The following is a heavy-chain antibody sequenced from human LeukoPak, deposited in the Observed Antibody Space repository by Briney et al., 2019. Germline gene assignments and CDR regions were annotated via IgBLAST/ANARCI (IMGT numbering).Heavy chain of an antibody. CDR1: GSTFPGLY. Sequence: ASVKVSCKASGSTFPGLYIHWVRQAPGQGLEWMGWINPNSGATNSAQKFQGRVTKTRDTSITTAHMELSRLRSDDTAVYYCARDWGGYDAGPNWFDPWGQGTLVTVSS. V-gene: IGHV1-2*02. D-gene: IGHD5-12*01. J-gene: IGHJ5*02. CDR3: ARDWGGYDAGPNWFDP. CDR2: INPNSGAT.